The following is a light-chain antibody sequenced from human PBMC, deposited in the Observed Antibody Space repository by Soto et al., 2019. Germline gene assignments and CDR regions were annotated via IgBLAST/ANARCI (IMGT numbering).Light chain of an antibody. Sequence: QLVLTQSPSASASLGASVKLTCTLSSGHSNYAIAWHQQQPEKGPRYLMKLNSDGSHSKGDGIPDRFSGSSSGAERYLTISSLQSEDEAAYYCQTWCTGIHHVVFAGGTQLTVL. J-gene: IGLJ2*01. CDR3: QTWCTGIHHVV. V-gene: IGLV4-69*01. CDR2: LNSDGSH. CDR1: SGHSNYA.